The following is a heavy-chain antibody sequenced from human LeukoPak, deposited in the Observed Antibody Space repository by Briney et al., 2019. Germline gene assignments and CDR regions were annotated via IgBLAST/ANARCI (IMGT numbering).Heavy chain of an antibody. CDR3: ARTRGTHISMAYLDS. CDR1: GYTFTGNV. Sequence: ASVKVSCKTSGYTFTGNVMHWVRQSPGQGPEWRGGINPNNGDTNYAQKFQGRVTMTTVTAITTAYMELSSLRSDDTAVYYCARTRGTHISMAYLDSWGQGTLVTVSS. D-gene: IGHD2/OR15-2a*01. J-gene: IGHJ4*02. CDR2: INPNNGDT. V-gene: IGHV1-2*02.